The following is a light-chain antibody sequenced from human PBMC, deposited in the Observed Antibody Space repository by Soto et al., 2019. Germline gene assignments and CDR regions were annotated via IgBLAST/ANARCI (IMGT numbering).Light chain of an antibody. V-gene: IGKV3-11*01. CDR3: QQGSNWPPVT. Sequence: EIVLTQSPATLSLSPGERATLSCRASQSVSSYLAWYQQKPGQAPRLLIYDASNRATGIPARFSGSGSGTDFTLTISSLEPEAFAVYYCQQGSNWPPVTFGQGTRLEIK. CDR1: QSVSSY. J-gene: IGKJ5*01. CDR2: DAS.